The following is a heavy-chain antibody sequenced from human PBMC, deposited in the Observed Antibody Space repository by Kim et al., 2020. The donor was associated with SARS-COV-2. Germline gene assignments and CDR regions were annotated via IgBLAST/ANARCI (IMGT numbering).Heavy chain of an antibody. D-gene: IGHD3-10*01. CDR2: ISGSGGST. Sequence: GGSLRLSCAASGFTFSSYAMSWVRQAPGKGLEWVSAISGSGGSTYYADSVKGRFTISRDNSKNTLYLQMNSLRAEDTAVYYCATTGSGSIDAFDIWGQGTMVTVSS. V-gene: IGHV3-23*01. CDR3: ATTGSGSIDAFDI. J-gene: IGHJ3*02. CDR1: GFTFSSYA.